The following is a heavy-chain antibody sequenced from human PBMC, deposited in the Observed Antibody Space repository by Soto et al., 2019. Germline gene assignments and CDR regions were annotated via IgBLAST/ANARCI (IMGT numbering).Heavy chain of an antibody. CDR2: IYYSGFT. CDR3: ARSNKGRDLFDSSGSSPLDY. Sequence: QVQLQESAPGLVKPSQTLSLTCTVSGGSVNSGDFYWSWIRQPPGKGLEWIGYIYYSGFTYYNPSLRSRLTISIDTSKNQFSLDLSSVTAADTAVYYCARSNKGRDLFDSSGSSPLDYWGQGTLVTVSS. CDR1: GGSVNSGDFY. D-gene: IGHD2-15*01. V-gene: IGHV4-30-4*01. J-gene: IGHJ4*01.